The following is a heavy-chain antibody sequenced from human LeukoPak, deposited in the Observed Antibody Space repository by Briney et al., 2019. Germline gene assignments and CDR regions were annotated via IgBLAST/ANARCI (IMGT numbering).Heavy chain of an antibody. Sequence: ASVKVSFKASGYIFSDYYIHWVRQAPGQGLEWMGWINPNSGGTNHAQKFQGRVTMTRDTSISTACMELSRLNSDDTAVYYCARALSNLRLYYFDSWGQGTLVTVSS. V-gene: IGHV1-2*02. CDR1: GYIFSDYY. CDR2: INPNSGGT. CDR3: ARALSNLRLYYFDS. J-gene: IGHJ4*01. D-gene: IGHD4-11*01.